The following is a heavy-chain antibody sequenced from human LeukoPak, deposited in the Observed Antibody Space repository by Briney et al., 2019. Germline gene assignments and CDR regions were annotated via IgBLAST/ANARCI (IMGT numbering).Heavy chain of an antibody. CDR2: ISGRGGST. V-gene: IGHV3-23*01. CDR1: GFTFSSYA. D-gene: IGHD1-26*01. Sequence: GGSLRLSCAASGFTFSSYAMSWVRQAPGKGLEWVSAISGRGGSTYYADSVKGRFTISRDNSKNTLYLQMNSLRAEDTAVYYCAKIPLGSLYYFDYWGQGTLVTVSS. J-gene: IGHJ4*02. CDR3: AKIPLGSLYYFDY.